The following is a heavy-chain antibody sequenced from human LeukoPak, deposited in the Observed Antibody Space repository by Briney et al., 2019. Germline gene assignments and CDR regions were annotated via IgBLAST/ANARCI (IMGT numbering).Heavy chain of an antibody. J-gene: IGHJ4*02. CDR2: ISGSGGST. Sequence: GGSLRLSCAASGFTFSSYAMSWVRQAPGKGLEWVSAISGSGGSTYYADSVKGRFTISRDNSKNTLYLQMNSLRAEDTAVYYCANQLLWFGELSGYWGQGTLVTVSS. CDR1: GFTFSSYA. D-gene: IGHD3-10*01. V-gene: IGHV3-23*01. CDR3: ANQLLWFGELSGY.